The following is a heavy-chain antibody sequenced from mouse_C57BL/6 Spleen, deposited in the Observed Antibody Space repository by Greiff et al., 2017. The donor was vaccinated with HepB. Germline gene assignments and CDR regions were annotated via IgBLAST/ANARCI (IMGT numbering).Heavy chain of an antibody. D-gene: IGHD2-3*01. V-gene: IGHV1-69*01. CDR3: AREGLLRLYYFDD. CDR2: IDPSDSYT. CDR1: GYTFTSYW. Sequence: VQLQQPGAELVMPGASVKLSCKASGYTFTSYWMHWVKQRPGQGLEWIGEIDPSDSYTNYNQKFKGKSTLTVDKSSSTAYMQLSSLTSEDSAVYYCAREGLLRLYYFDDWGQGTTLTVSS. J-gene: IGHJ2*01.